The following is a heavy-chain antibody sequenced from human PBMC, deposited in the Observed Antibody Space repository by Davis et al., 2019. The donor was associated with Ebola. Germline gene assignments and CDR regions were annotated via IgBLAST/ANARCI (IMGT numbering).Heavy chain of an antibody. Sequence: GESLKISCAASGFTFSSYAMSWVRQAPGKGLEWVSAISGSGGSTYYADSVKGRFTISRDNSKNTLYLQMNSLKTEDTAVYYCTTPAPADDYWGQGTLVTVSS. V-gene: IGHV3-23*01. CDR1: GFTFSSYA. D-gene: IGHD1-14*01. J-gene: IGHJ4*02. CDR2: ISGSGGST. CDR3: TTPAPADDY.